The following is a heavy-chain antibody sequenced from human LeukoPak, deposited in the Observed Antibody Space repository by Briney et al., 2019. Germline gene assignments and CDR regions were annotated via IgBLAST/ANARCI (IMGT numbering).Heavy chain of an antibody. D-gene: IGHD4-17*01. CDR1: GFTFSSYS. J-gene: IGHJ4*02. CDR2: ISSSSSTI. CDR3: AREVDYGDYRVPLDY. V-gene: IGHV3-48*01. Sequence: GGSLRLSCAASGFTFSSYSMNCVRQAPGKGLEWVSYISSSSSTIYYADCVKGRSTISRDHAKNSLYLQMNSLRAEDTAVYYCAREVDYGDYRVPLDYWGQGTLVTVSS.